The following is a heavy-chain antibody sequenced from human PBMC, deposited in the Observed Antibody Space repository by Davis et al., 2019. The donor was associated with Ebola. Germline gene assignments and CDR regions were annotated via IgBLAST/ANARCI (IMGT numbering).Heavy chain of an antibody. J-gene: IGHJ4*02. CDR2: ISSSGSSI. D-gene: IGHD1-1*01. CDR1: GFTFSDYY. Sequence: GESLKISCAASGFTFSDYYMNWIRQAPGKGLECISYISSSGSSIYYADSVKGRFTVSRDNTKNSLYLQMSSLKAENSAVYYCVSGYDSGLWGQGTLVTVSS. V-gene: IGHV3-11*04. CDR3: VSGYDSGL.